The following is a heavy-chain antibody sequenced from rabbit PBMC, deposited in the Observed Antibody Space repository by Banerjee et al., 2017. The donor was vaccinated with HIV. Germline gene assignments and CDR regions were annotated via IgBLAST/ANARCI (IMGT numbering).Heavy chain of an antibody. J-gene: IGHJ4*01. D-gene: IGHD2-1*01. V-gene: IGHV1S45*01. CDR2: IYTGSGSA. CDR1: GFSFSNSYR. Sequence: QEQLQESGGGLFQPGASLTLTCTASGFSFSNSYRMCWVRQAPGKGLEWIAWIYTGSGSALYVSWAKGRFTISKTSSTTVTLQMTSLTAADTATYFCAREESDGGGHLKLWGQGTLVTVS. CDR3: AREESDGGGHLKL.